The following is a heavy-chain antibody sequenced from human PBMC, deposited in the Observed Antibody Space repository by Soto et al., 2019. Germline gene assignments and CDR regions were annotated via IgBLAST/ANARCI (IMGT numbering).Heavy chain of an antibody. Sequence: QVQLQQWGAGLLKPSETLSLTCAVYGGSFSGYYWSWIRQPPGKGLEWIGEINHSGSTNYNPSLKSRVTISVDTSKNQFSLKLSSVTAADTAVYYCARGRCPFLLDGWGQGTLVTVSS. V-gene: IGHV4-34*01. CDR2: INHSGST. D-gene: IGHD2-2*03. CDR3: ARGRCPFLLDG. CDR1: GGSFSGYY. J-gene: IGHJ4*02.